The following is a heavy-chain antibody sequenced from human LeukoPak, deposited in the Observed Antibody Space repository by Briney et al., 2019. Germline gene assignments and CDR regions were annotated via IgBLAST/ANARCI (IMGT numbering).Heavy chain of an antibody. CDR2: IWYDGSNK. V-gene: IGHV3-33*06. Sequence: PSGGSLRLSCAASGFTFSSYGMHWVRQAPGKGLEWVAVIWYDGSNKYYADSVKGRFTISRDNSKNTLYLQMNSLRAEDTAVYYCAKDINVLLWFGELQQFDYWGQGTLVTVSS. CDR3: AKDINVLLWFGELQQFDY. CDR1: GFTFSSYG. J-gene: IGHJ4*02. D-gene: IGHD3-10*01.